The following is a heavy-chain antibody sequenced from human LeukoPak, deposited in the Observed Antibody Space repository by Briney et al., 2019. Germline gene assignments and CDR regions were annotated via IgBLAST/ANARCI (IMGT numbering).Heavy chain of an antibody. V-gene: IGHV3-33*03. D-gene: IGHD3-3*01. J-gene: IGHJ4*02. Sequence: GGSLRLSCAASGFTFSNYGMHWVRQAPGKGLEWVAVIWYDGGNKYYADSVKGRFTISRDNSKNSLYLQMNSLRTEDTALYYCATSLRRAIFGVVRWGQGTLVTVSS. CDR2: IWYDGGNK. CDR1: GFTFSNYG. CDR3: ATSLRRAIFGVVR.